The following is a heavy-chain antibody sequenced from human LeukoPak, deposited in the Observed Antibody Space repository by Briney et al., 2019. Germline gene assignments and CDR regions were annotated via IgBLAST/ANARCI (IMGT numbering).Heavy chain of an antibody. J-gene: IGHJ4*02. CDR2: ISASGGST. Sequence: GGSLRLSCAASGFTFSNAWMSWVRQAPGKGLEWVSSISASGGSTYYADSVKGRFTISRDNSKNTLYLQMNSLRAEDTAVYYCAKGRDGYKTYYFDYWGQGTLVTVSS. CDR3: AKGRDGYKTYYFDY. CDR1: GFTFSNAW. V-gene: IGHV3-23*01. D-gene: IGHD5-24*01.